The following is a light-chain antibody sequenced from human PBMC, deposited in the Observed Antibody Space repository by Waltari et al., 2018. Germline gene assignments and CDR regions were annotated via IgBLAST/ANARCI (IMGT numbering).Light chain of an antibody. Sequence: SSELTQGPDVSVALGQTVKITCQGDSLSTSYASWYQGKPGQAPVLVLFGKEKRPSGIPDRISGYSSGTTSSLTITGAQAEDEADYYCHSRKGRDNQVVFGGGTKLTVL. CDR2: GKE. CDR1: SLSTSY. V-gene: IGLV3-19*01. J-gene: IGLJ3*02. CDR3: HSRKGRDNQVV.